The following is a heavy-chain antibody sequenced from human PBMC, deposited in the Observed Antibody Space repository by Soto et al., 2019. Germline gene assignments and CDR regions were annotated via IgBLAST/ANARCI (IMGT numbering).Heavy chain of an antibody. CDR2: SGAADDP. V-gene: IGHV3-13*05. Sequence: GGSLRLSCATSGFSFSDYDFHWVRKVPGKGLEWVSASGAADDPYYVAYVKGRFSVSRDNAQKSLDLQMNNLRVGDTAVYYCARAYLGKLPRRADYYYAMDVWGRGTTVTV. D-gene: IGHD3-10*01. J-gene: IGHJ6*02. CDR1: GFSFSDYD. CDR3: ARAYLGKLPRRADYYYAMDV.